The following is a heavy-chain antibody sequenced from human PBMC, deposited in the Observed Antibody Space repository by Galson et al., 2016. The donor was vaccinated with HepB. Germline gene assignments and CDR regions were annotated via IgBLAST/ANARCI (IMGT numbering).Heavy chain of an antibody. CDR3: SRRTLHAGHWTFDY. Sequence: PALVKPTQTLTLTCTFPGFSLSTSGVGVGWIRQPPGEALEWLALIYWNDDKRYSPSLKRSFSITKDTSKNQVVLTMTNMDPVDTATYYCSRRTLHAGHWTFDYWGQGTLVTVSS. CDR1: GFSLSTSGVG. V-gene: IGHV2-5*01. D-gene: IGHD1-1*01. CDR2: IYWNDDK. J-gene: IGHJ4*02.